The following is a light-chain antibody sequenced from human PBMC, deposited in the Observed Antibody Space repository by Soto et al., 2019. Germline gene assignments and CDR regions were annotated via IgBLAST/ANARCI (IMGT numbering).Light chain of an antibody. J-gene: IGKJ1*01. V-gene: IGKV1-39*01. CDR3: QEGYTSSRT. CDR1: QSISFY. CDR2: GAS. Sequence: DIQMTQSPSSLSASVGDRVTITCRASQSISFYLNWYQHRPGKAPQLLIYGASTLRSGVPSRFSGRGSGTDFTPTITSLQPEDFATYSCQEGYTSSRTFGQGTTVEI.